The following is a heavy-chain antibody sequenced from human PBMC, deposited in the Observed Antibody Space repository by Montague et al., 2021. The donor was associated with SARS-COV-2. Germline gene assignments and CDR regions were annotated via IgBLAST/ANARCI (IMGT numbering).Heavy chain of an antibody. CDR3: AKHRSYYGSGSPYYFDY. Sequence: SETLSLTCTVSGGSICNSRYYWGWIRQPPGKGLEWIGSSYNSGSTYYNPSLKSRVTISVDTSKNQFSLKLSSVTAADTAVYYCAKHRSYYGSGSPYYFDYWGQGTLVTVSS. D-gene: IGHD3-10*01. CDR1: GGSICNSRYY. J-gene: IGHJ4*02. CDR2: SYNSGST. V-gene: IGHV4-39*01.